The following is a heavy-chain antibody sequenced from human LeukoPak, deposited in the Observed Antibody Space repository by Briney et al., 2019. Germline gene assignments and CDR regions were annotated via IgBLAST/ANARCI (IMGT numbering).Heavy chain of an antibody. CDR3: ARDAAGVWGNDVYLFDY. Sequence: ASVKVSCEASGGTFSSYAISWVRQAPGQGLEWMGRIIPISVTANYAQKVQGRVTITTHESTRTAYMELSSLRSEDTAVYYCARDAAGVWGNDVYLFDYWGQGTLVTVSS. CDR1: GGTFSSYA. D-gene: IGHD3-16*01. V-gene: IGHV1-69*05. J-gene: IGHJ4*02. CDR2: IIPISVTA.